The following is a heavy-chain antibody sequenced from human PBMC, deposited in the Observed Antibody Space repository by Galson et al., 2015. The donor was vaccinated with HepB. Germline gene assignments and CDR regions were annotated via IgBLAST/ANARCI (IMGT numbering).Heavy chain of an antibody. V-gene: IGHV3-21*01. D-gene: IGHD6-13*01. Sequence: SLRLSCAASGFTFSSYSMNWVRQAPGKGLEWVSSISSSSSYIYYADSVKGRFTISRDNAKNSLYLQMNSLRAEDTAVYYCASTPGIAAAGTSTGAFDIWGQGTMVTVSS. CDR1: GFTFSSYS. J-gene: IGHJ3*02. CDR2: ISSSSSYI. CDR3: ASTPGIAAAGTSTGAFDI.